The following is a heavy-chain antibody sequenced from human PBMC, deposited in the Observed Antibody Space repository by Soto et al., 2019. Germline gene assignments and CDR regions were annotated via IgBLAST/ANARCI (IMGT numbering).Heavy chain of an antibody. V-gene: IGHV1-18*01. CDR1: GYTFTSYG. D-gene: IGHD3-3*01. J-gene: IGHJ5*02. Sequence: ASVKVSCKASGYTFTSYGISWVRQAPGQGLEWMGWISAYNRNTNYAQKLQGRVTMTTDTSTSTAYMELRSLRSDDTAVYYCARDPIFGVVIPNWFDPWGQGTLVTVSS. CDR2: ISAYNRNT. CDR3: ARDPIFGVVIPNWFDP.